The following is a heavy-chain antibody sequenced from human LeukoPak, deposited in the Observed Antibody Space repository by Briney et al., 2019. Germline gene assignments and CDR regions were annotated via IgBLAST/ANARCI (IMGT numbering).Heavy chain of an antibody. Sequence: GGSLRLSCAASGFTFSSYWMTWVRQAPGKGLEWVATIKEDGSDKYYVDSVRGRFTTSRDNAENSLYLQMNSLTAEDTALYYCVRDGIRDIPGVITIRYDYWGQGTLVTVSS. CDR1: GFTFSSYW. CDR3: VRDGIRDIPGVITIRYDY. CDR2: IKEDGSDK. V-gene: IGHV3-7*05. J-gene: IGHJ4*02. D-gene: IGHD3-10*01.